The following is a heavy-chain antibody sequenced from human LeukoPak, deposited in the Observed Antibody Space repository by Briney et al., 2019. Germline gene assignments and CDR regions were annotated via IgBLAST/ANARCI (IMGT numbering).Heavy chain of an antibody. CDR2: IGSFGTTI. Sequence: GGSLRLSCAASGFTFSSYEMNWVRQAPGKGLEWVSYIGSFGTTISYADSVKGRFTISRDNAKSSLYLQMSSLRAEDTAVYYCAKVATEAYYFDYWGQGTQVTVSS. D-gene: IGHD5-12*01. CDR3: AKVATEAYYFDY. CDR1: GFTFSSYE. V-gene: IGHV3-48*03. J-gene: IGHJ4*02.